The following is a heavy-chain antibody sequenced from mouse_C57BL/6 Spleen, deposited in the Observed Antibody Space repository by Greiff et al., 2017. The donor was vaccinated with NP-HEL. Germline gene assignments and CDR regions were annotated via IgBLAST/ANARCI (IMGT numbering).Heavy chain of an antibody. Sequence: EVKLMESGGGLVKPGGSLKLSCAASGFTFSDYGMHWVRQAPEKGLEWVAYISSGSSTIYYADTVKGRFTISRDNAKNTLFLQMTSLRSEDTAMYYCARDYYDYDLDYWGQGTTLTVSS. D-gene: IGHD2-4*01. J-gene: IGHJ2*01. CDR1: GFTFSDYG. CDR2: ISSGSSTI. V-gene: IGHV5-17*01. CDR3: ARDYYDYDLDY.